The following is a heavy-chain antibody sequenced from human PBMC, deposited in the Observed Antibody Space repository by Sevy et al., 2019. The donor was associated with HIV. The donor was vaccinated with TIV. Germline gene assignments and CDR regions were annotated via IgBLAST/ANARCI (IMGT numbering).Heavy chain of an antibody. CDR1: GFTFINYA. CDR2: ISGGGITT. CDR3: AKDLVGVTAFDY. J-gene: IGHJ4*02. D-gene: IGHD1-26*01. Sequence: GGCLRLSCAASGFTFINYAMGWVRQAPGKGLEWVSTISGGGITTYYADSVKGRFTISRDNSKNTLYLQMNSLRVEDTAVYYCAKDLVGVTAFDYWGQGTLVTVSS. V-gene: IGHV3-23*01.